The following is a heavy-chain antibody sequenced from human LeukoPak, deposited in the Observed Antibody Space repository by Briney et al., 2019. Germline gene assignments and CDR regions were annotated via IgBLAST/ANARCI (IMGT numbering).Heavy chain of an antibody. CDR3: ARGLLAAASPYYYYMDV. Sequence: PSETLSLTCTVSGGSISSSSYYWGWIRQPPGKGLEWIGSIYYSGSTYYNPSLKSRVTISVDTSKNQFSLKLSSVTAADTAVYYCARGLLAAASPYYYYMDVWGKGTTVTVSS. D-gene: IGHD6-13*01. V-gene: IGHV4-39*07. J-gene: IGHJ6*03. CDR2: IYYSGST. CDR1: GGSISSSSYY.